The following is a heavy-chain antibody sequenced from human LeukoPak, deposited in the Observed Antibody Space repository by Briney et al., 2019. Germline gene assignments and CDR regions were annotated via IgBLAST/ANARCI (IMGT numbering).Heavy chain of an antibody. J-gene: IGHJ5*02. D-gene: IGHD3-3*01. V-gene: IGHV1-46*01. CDR1: GYTLTSYY. Sequence: ASVKVSCKASGYTLTSYYMHWVRQAPGQGLEWMGIINPSGGSTSYAQKFQGRVTMTRDTSTSTVYMELSSLRSEDTAVYYCARATSGYYDFWSGYSNWFDPWGQGTLVTVSS. CDR3: ARATSGYYDFWSGYSNWFDP. CDR2: INPSGGST.